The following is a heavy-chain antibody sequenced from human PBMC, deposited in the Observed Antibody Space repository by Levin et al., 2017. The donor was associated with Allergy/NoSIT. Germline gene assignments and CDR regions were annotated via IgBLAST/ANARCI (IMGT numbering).Heavy chain of an antibody. CDR3: ARDGASYSSSWPTYYYYYYGMDV. CDR1: GFTFSSYS. J-gene: IGHJ6*02. D-gene: IGHD6-13*01. Sequence: ASVKVSCAASGFTFSSYSMNWVRQAPGKGLEWVSYISSSSSTIYYADSVKGRFTISRDNAKNSLYLQMNSLRAEDTAVYYCARDGASYSSSWPTYYYYYYGMDVWGQGTTVTVSS. V-gene: IGHV3-48*01. CDR2: ISSSSSTI.